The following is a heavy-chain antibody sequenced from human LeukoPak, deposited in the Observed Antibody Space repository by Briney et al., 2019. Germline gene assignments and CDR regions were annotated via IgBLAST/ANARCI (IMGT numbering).Heavy chain of an antibody. CDR1: GYTFTGYY. Sequence: ASVKVSCKASGYTFTGYYMHWVRQAPGQGLEWMGWINPNSGGTNYAQKFQGRVTMTRDTSISTAYMELSRLRSDDTAVYYCARRGYSSGWYSSYYYYMDVWGKGTTVTVSS. J-gene: IGHJ6*03. D-gene: IGHD6-19*01. V-gene: IGHV1-2*02. CDR3: ARRGYSSGWYSSYYYYMDV. CDR2: INPNSGGT.